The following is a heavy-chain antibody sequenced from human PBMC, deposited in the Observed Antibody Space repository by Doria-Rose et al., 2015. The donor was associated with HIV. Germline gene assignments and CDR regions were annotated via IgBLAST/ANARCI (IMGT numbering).Heavy chain of an antibody. CDR1: GVSLSSPGMG. V-gene: IGHV2-26*01. J-gene: IGHJ4*02. CDR3: ARIKSSRWYHKYYFDF. D-gene: IGHD6-13*01. CDR2: IFSDDER. Sequence: QVTLKESGSVLVKPTETLTLTCTVSGVSLSSPGMGVSWIRQPPGKALEWLANIFSDDERSYKTSLKSRLTIARCTSKSQVVLTMTDMDPVGTATYYCARIKSSRWYHKYYFDFWGQGTLVIVSA.